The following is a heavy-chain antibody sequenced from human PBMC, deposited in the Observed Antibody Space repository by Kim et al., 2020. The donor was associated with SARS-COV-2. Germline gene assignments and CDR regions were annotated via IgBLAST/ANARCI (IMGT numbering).Heavy chain of an antibody. D-gene: IGHD3-22*01. CDR2: IYYSGST. V-gene: IGHV4-59*01. CDR3: ARDAGYYESRYFDL. Sequence: SETLSLTCTVSGDSISRYYWSWIRQPPGKGLEWIGYIYYSGSTNYNPSLKSRVTISVDTSKNQFSLKLSSVTAADTAVYYCARDAGYYESRYFDLWGRGT. CDR1: GDSISRYY. J-gene: IGHJ2*01.